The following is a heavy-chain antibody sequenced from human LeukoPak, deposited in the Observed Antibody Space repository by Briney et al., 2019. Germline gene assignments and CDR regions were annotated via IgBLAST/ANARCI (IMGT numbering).Heavy chain of an antibody. CDR3: ARGTFTIFKYYFDY. CDR2: IYYSGST. CDR1: GGSISSYY. D-gene: IGHD3-3*01. V-gene: IGHV4-59*01. Sequence: SETLSLTCTVSGGSISSYYWSWIRQPPGKGLEWIGYIYYSGSTNYNPSLKSRVTISVDTSKNQFSLKLSSVTAADTAVYYCARGTFTIFKYYFDYWGQGTLVTVSS. J-gene: IGHJ4*02.